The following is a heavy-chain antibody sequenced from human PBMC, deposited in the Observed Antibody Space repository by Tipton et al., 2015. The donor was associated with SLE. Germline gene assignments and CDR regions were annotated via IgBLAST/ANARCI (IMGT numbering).Heavy chain of an antibody. CDR2: IKQDGSEK. D-gene: IGHD6-19*01. Sequence: SLRLSCAASGFTFSSYWMSWVRQAPGKGLEWVANIKQDGSEKYYADSVKGRFTISRDNSKNTLYLQMNSLRAEDTAVYYCARDHQQWLVGGYAFDIWGQGTMVTVSS. J-gene: IGHJ3*02. CDR1: GFTFSSYW. V-gene: IGHV3-7*01. CDR3: ARDHQQWLVGGYAFDI.